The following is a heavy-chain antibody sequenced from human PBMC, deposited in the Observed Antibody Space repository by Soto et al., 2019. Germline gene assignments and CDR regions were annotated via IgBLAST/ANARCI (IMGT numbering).Heavy chain of an antibody. D-gene: IGHD6-13*01. CDR2: IWYDGSNK. J-gene: IGHJ4*02. CDR1: GFTFSSYG. V-gene: IGHV3-33*01. Sequence: LRLSCAASGFTFSSYGMHWVRQAPGKGLEWVAVIWYDGSNKYYADSVKGRFTISRDNSKNTLYLQMNSLRAEDTAVYYCARGSIPGSSWGRGYYFDYWGQGTRVTVSS. CDR3: ARGSIPGSSWGRGYYFDY.